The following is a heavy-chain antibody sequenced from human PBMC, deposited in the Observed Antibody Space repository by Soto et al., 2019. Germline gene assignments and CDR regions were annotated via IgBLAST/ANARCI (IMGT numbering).Heavy chain of an antibody. D-gene: IGHD3-9*01. CDR3: ARALYDILTGRGFDP. CDR1: GYTFTSYD. CDR2: MNPNSGNT. J-gene: IGHJ5*02. V-gene: IGHV1-8*01. Sequence: QVQLVPSGAEVKKPGASVKVSCKASGYTFTSYDINWVRQATGQGLEWMGWMNPNSGNTGYAQKFQGVVTMTRNTSISTAYMELSSLSSEDTAVYYCARALYDILTGRGFDPWGQGTLVTVSS.